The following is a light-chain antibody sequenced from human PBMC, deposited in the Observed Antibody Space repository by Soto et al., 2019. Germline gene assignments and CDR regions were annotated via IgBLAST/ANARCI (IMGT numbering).Light chain of an antibody. Sequence: QSVLTQPPSESGTPGQSVTISCSGSTSNIGSNTVNWYQQLPGTAPKLLVYSNDQRPSGVPDRFSASKSGTSAFLAISGLQSEDEADYDCAVWDDSLNAWVFGGGIKLTVL. V-gene: IGLV1-44*01. CDR2: SND. J-gene: IGLJ3*02. CDR1: TSNIGSNT. CDR3: AVWDDSLNAWV.